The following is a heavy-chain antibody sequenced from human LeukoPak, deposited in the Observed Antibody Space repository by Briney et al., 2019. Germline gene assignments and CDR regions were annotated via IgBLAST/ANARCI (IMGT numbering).Heavy chain of an antibody. CDR1: GGSFSGYY. D-gene: IGHD2-2*01. Sequence: SETLSLTCAVYGGSFSGYYWSWIRQPPGKGLEWIGEINHSGSTNYNPSLTSRVTISVDTSKNQFSLKLSSVTAADTAVYYCARGRKDIVVVPAAIFNYGGQGTLVTVSA. V-gene: IGHV4-34*01. CDR3: ARGRKDIVVVPAAIFNY. J-gene: IGHJ4*02. CDR2: INHSGST.